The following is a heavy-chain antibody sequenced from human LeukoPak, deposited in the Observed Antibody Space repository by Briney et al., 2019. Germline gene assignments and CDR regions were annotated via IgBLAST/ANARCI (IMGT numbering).Heavy chain of an antibody. V-gene: IGHV7-4-1*02. D-gene: IGHD6-6*01. Sequence: ASVKVSCKASGYTFTSYAMNWVRQAPGQGLEWMGWISTYTGNPTYAQGFTGRFVFSLDTSVTTACLQINSLKPEDTAVYYCAIIVPPFDYWGQGTLVTVSS. CDR2: ISTYTGNP. J-gene: IGHJ4*02. CDR3: AIIVPPFDY. CDR1: GYTFTSYA.